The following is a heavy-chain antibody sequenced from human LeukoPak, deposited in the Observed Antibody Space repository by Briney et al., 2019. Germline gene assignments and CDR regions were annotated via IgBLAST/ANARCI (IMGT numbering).Heavy chain of an antibody. Sequence: PSETLSLTCAVYGGSFSGYYWSWIRQPPGKGLEWIGEINHSGSTNYNPSLKSRVTISVDTSKNQFSLKLSSVTAADTAVYYCARRATVTPNWYFDYWGQGTLVTVSP. J-gene: IGHJ4*02. D-gene: IGHD4-17*01. CDR3: ARRATVTPNWYFDY. CDR2: INHSGST. V-gene: IGHV4-34*01. CDR1: GGSFSGYY.